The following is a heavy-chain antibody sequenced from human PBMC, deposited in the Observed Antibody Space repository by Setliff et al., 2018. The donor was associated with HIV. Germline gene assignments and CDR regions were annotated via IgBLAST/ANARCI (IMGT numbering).Heavy chain of an antibody. CDR2: INHRGST. V-gene: IGHV4-34*01. D-gene: IGHD2-2*01. CDR1: VGSFSGYD. CDR3: ARKVGGDFDY. J-gene: IGHJ4*02. Sequence: ASETLSLTCAVYVGSFSGYDWGWIRQAPGMGLEWIGQINHRGSTNFNPSLKSRVTLSADTSKNQFSLKLSSVTAADTAVYFCARKVGGDFDYWGQGTPVTVSS.